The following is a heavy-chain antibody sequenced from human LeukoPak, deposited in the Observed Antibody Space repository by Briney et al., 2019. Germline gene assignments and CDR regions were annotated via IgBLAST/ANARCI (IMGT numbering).Heavy chain of an antibody. CDR3: ARRGIAVAGLDY. CDR1: GYTFCGYY. J-gene: IGHJ4*02. D-gene: IGHD6-19*01. V-gene: IGHV1-2*02. CDR2: INPNSGGT. Sequence: ASVKVSCKASGYTFCGYYMHWVRQAPGQGLEWMGWINPNSGGTKYAQKFQGRVTMTRVTSISTAYMELSRLRSDDTAVYYCARRGIAVAGLDYWGQGTLVTVSS.